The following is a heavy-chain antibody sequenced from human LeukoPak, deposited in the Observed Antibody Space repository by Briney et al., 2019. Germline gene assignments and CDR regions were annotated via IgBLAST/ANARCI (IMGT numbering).Heavy chain of an antibody. V-gene: IGHV4-39*07. CDR3: ARDFPVVRNAFDI. Sequence: SETLSLTCTVSGGSISSSSYYWGWIRQPPGKGLEWIGSIYYSGSTYYNPSLKSRVTISVDTSKNQFSLKLSSVTAADTAVYYCARDFPVVRNAFDIRGQGTMVTVSS. CDR1: GGSISSSSYY. D-gene: IGHD3-22*01. J-gene: IGHJ3*02. CDR2: IYYSGST.